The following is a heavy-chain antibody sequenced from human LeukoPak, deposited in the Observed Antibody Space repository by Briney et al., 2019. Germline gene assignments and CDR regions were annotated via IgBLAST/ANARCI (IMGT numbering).Heavy chain of an antibody. D-gene: IGHD2-15*01. Sequence: PGGSLRLSCAASGFTFSSYAMSWVRQAPGKGLEWVSAISGSGGSTYYADSVKGRFTISRDNSKNTLYLQMNSLRAEDTAVYYCAKGPAGGSAYYGLDVWGQGATVTVSS. CDR3: AKGPAGGSAYYGLDV. CDR2: ISGSGGST. CDR1: GFTFSSYA. V-gene: IGHV3-23*01. J-gene: IGHJ6*02.